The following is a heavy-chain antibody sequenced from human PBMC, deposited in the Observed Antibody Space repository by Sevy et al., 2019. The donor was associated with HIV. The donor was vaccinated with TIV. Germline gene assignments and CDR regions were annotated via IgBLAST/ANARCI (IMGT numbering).Heavy chain of an antibody. CDR2: ISYDGSDK. CDR3: ARVDYRSGWYGFVDY. Sequence: GGSLRLSCEASRLIFDTYAMHWVRRAPGQGLEWVAVISYDGSDKYYVDAVGGRFTISRDNSKNALYLQMNSLRTDDTAVYYCARVDYRSGWYGFVDYWGQGTPVTVSS. V-gene: IGHV3-30*04. J-gene: IGHJ4*02. D-gene: IGHD6-19*01. CDR1: RLIFDTYA.